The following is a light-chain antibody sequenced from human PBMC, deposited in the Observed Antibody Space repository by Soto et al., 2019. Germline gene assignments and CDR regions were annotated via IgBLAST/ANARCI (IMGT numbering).Light chain of an antibody. V-gene: IGKV3-11*01. CDR3: QQRSNWPYP. J-gene: IGKJ2*01. CDR2: GAS. CDR1: QSVSSY. Sequence: EIVLTQSPATLSLSPGERATLSCRASQSVSSYLAWYQQKPGQAPRLLIFGASNRATGIPARFSGSGSGTDFTLTISSLEPEDFAVYYCQQRSNWPYPFGQGTKLEIK.